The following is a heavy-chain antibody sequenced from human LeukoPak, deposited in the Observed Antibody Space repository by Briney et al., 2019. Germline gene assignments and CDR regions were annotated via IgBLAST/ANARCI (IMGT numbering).Heavy chain of an antibody. Sequence: GGSLRLSCAASGFTFSSYAISWVRQAPGKGLECVSVISGSGGSTYYADSVKGRFTISRDNSKNTLYLQMNSLRAEDTAVYYCALSFAGADGVWNYWGQGTLVTVSS. V-gene: IGHV3-23*01. CDR2: ISGSGGST. D-gene: IGHD3-16*01. CDR1: GFTFSSYA. CDR3: ALSFAGADGVWNY. J-gene: IGHJ4*02.